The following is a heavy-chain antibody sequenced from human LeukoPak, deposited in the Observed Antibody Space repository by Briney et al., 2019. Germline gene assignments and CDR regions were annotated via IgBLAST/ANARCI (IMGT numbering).Heavy chain of an antibody. CDR1: GFSLSTSGMC. J-gene: IGHJ5*02. Sequence: SGPALVKPTQTLTLTCTFSGFSLSTSGMCVSWIRQPPGKALEWLARIDWDDDKYYSTSLKTRLTISKDTSKNQVVLTMTSMDPVDTATYYCARPLGYCTNGVCHNWFDPWGQGTLVTVSS. V-gene: IGHV2-70*11. CDR3: ARPLGYCTNGVCHNWFDP. D-gene: IGHD2-8*01. CDR2: IDWDDDK.